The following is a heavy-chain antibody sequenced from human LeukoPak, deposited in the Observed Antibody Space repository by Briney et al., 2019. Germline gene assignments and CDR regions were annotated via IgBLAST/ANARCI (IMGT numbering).Heavy chain of an antibody. CDR2: IYSGGST. Sequence: GGSLRLSCAASGFTVSSNYMSWVRQAPGKGLEWVSVIYSGGSTYYADSVKGRFTISRDNSKNTLYLQMNSLRAEDTAVYYCVTHNPMTTVSSGAFDIWGQGTMVTVSS. CDR3: VTHNPMTTVSSGAFDI. V-gene: IGHV3-53*01. D-gene: IGHD4-17*01. CDR1: GFTVSSNY. J-gene: IGHJ3*02.